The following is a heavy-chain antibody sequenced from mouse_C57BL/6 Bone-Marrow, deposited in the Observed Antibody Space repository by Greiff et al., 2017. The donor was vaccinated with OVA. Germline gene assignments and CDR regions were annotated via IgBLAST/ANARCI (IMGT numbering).Heavy chain of an antibody. Sequence: QVQLQQPGAELVMPGASVKLSCKASGYTFTSYWMHWVKQRPGQGLAWIGEIDPSDSYTNYNQKFKGKSTLTVDKSSSTAYMQLSSLTSEDSAVYYCARGENWDEFAYSGQGTLVTVSA. V-gene: IGHV1-69*01. CDR2: IDPSDSYT. D-gene: IGHD4-1*01. J-gene: IGHJ3*01. CDR1: GYTFTSYW. CDR3: ARGENWDEFAY.